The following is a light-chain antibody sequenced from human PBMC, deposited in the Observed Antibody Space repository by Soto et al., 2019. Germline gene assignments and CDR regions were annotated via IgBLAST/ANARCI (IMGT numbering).Light chain of an antibody. V-gene: IGLV2-8*01. CDR1: SSDVGALNY. Sequence: QSALTQPPSASGSPGQSITISCTGTSSDVGALNYVSWYQQHPGKAPKLMIFEINKRPSGVPDRFSGSKSGNSAPLTVSALQTEDVAAYCCSAYAGSNPYVFGSGTKVA. CDR3: SAYAGSNPYV. CDR2: EIN. J-gene: IGLJ1*01.